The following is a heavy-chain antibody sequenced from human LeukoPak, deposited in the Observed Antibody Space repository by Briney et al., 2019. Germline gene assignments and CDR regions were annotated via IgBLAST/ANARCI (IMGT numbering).Heavy chain of an antibody. CDR2: IYPGDSDT. J-gene: IGHJ4*02. V-gene: IGHV5-51*01. D-gene: IGHD5-12*01. CDR1: GYTFISNW. Sequence: GESLKISCKGSGYTFISNWITWVRQMPGKGLEWMGIIYPGDSDTRYSPSFQGQVTISADKSISTAYLQWSSLKASDTAMYYCAGRHSGYKTDYWGQGTLVTVSS. CDR3: AGRHSGYKTDY.